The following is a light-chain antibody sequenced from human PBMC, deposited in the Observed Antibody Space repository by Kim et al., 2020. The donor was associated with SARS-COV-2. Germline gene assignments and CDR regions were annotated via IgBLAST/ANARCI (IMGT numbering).Light chain of an antibody. Sequence: QSALTQPASVSGSPGQSITISCTGTSSDVGGYNYVPWYQQHPGKAPKLMIYDVSKRPSGVSNRFSGSKSGNTASLTISGLQAEDEADYYCSSYTSSSRVFGGGTQLTVL. CDR1: SSDVGGYNY. CDR3: SSYTSSSRV. J-gene: IGLJ3*02. CDR2: DVS. V-gene: IGLV2-14*01.